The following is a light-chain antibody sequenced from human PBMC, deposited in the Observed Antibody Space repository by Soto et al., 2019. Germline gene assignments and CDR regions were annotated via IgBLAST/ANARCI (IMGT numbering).Light chain of an antibody. J-gene: IGKJ1*01. CDR3: QQYNNWPPM. CDR2: GAS. Sequence: IVMTQSPATLSVSPGDGATLSCRASQSVGSNLAWYQQKPGQPPRLLISGASTRATGIPARFSGSGSGTEFTLTISSLQSEDFAVYYCQQYNNWPPMFGQGTKVDIK. V-gene: IGKV3-15*01. CDR1: QSVGSN.